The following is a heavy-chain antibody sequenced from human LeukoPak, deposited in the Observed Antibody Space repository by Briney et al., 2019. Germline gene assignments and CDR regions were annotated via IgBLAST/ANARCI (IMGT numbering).Heavy chain of an antibody. D-gene: IGHD3-10*01. CDR3: ARSKTYYYGSGTYGDY. Sequence: GGSLRLSCAASGFTFSSYGMHWVRQAPGKGLEWVSLISWDGGSTYYADSVKGRFTISRDNAKNSLYLQMNSLRAEDTALYYCARSKTYYYGSGTYGDYWGQGTLVTVSS. J-gene: IGHJ4*02. CDR1: GFTFSSYG. V-gene: IGHV3-20*04. CDR2: ISWDGGST.